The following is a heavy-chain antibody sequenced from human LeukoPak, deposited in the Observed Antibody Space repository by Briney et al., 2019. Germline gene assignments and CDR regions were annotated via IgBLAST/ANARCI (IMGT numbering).Heavy chain of an antibody. D-gene: IGHD7-27*01. CDR2: ISPNNGNT. J-gene: IGHJ4*02. V-gene: IGHV1-18*01. Sequence: ASVNVSCKASGHNFPSYGISWTRQAPGQGLEWMGWISPNNGNTNYAKKYQGRITVTRDTSTTTAYMELGSLTSGDTAVYCCVRGDRFFDYWGQGTLVTVSS. CDR1: GHNFPSYG. CDR3: VRGDRFFDY.